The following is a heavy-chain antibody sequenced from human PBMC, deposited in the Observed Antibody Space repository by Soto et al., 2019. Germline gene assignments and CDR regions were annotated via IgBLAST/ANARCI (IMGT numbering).Heavy chain of an antibody. J-gene: IGHJ4*02. CDR1: GFTFSSYA. V-gene: IGHV3-23*01. CDR3: ANLGIYGGNS. Sequence: GGSLRLSCAASGFTFSSYAMSWVRQAPGEGLEWVSAISGSGGSTYYADSVKGRFTISRDNSKNTLYLQMNSLRAEDTAVYYCANLGIYGGNSWGQGTLATVSS. D-gene: IGHD4-17*01. CDR2: ISGSGGST.